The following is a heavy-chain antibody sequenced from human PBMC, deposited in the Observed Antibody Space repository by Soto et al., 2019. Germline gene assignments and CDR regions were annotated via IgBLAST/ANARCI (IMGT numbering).Heavy chain of an antibody. V-gene: IGHV3-30-3*01. CDR1: GFTFSSHT. CDR3: ARAAGWFDFDF. J-gene: IGHJ4*02. D-gene: IGHD6-19*01. CDR2: ISYDGNNK. Sequence: QVQLVESGGGVVQPGRSLRLSCAASGFTFSSHTMHWVRQAPGKGLEWVAVISYDGNNKYYSDSVKGRFTISRDNTKNMLYLQVNSRRPEDAAVYYCARAAGWFDFDFWGQGTLVTVSS.